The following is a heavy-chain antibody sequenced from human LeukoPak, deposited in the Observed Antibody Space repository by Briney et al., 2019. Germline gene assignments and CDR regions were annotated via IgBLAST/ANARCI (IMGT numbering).Heavy chain of an antibody. J-gene: IGHJ6*02. CDR2: IKQEGSEK. CDR1: RFSFSSYW. Sequence: GGSLRLSCAASRFSFSSYWMSCVRQAPGKGLEWVANIKQEGSEKYYVVSVKGRFTISRDNAKNSLYLQMNSLRAEDTAVYYCASQDYYYGMDVWGQGTTVTVSS. V-gene: IGHV3-7*02. CDR3: ASQDYYYGMDV.